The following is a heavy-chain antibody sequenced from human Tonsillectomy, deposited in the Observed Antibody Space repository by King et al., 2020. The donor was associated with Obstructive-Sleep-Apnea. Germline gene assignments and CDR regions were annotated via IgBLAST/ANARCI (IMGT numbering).Heavy chain of an antibody. J-gene: IGHJ4*02. CDR3: ARENGDYGSYYFDY. CDR2: INPSGGST. V-gene: IGHV1-46*01. CDR1: GYTFTSYD. Sequence: QLVQSGAEVKKPGASVKVSCKASGYTFTSYDMHCVRQDPGQGLEWSGIINPSGGSTSYEQKFQGKVTMTRDTATSTVYMELSSLRSEDTAVDYCARENGDYGSYYFDYWGQGTLVTVSS. D-gene: IGHD3-16*01.